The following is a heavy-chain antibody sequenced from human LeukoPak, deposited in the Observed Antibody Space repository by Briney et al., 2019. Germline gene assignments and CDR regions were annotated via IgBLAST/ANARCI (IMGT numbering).Heavy chain of an antibody. CDR1: GGSISSGDYY. CDR2: IYYSGIT. CDR3: VRVPYYYDSSSLNWFDP. D-gene: IGHD3-22*01. Sequence: SQTLSLXCTVSGGSISSGDYYWSWIRQPPGKGQKWIGYIYYSGITYYNPSLKSRVTISVDTSKNQFSLKLSSVTAADTAVYYCVRVPYYYDSSSLNWFDPWGQGTLVTVSS. V-gene: IGHV4-30-4*08. J-gene: IGHJ5*02.